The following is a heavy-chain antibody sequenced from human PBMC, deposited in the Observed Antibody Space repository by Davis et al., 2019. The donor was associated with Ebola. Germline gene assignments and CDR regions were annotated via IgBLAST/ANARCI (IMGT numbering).Heavy chain of an antibody. J-gene: IGHJ4*02. D-gene: IGHD5-24*01. V-gene: IGHV4-59*01. CDR3: ARVGRDGYNWADY. CDR1: GGSISSYY. Sequence: GSLRLSCTVSGGSISSYYWSWIRQPPGKGLEWIGYIYYSGSTNYNPSLKSRVTISVDTSKNQFSLKLSSVTAADTAVYYCARVGRDGYNWADYWGQGTLVTVSS. CDR2: IYYSGST.